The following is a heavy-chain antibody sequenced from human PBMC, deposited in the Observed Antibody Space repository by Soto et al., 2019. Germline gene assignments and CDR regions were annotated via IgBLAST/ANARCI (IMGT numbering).Heavy chain of an antibody. J-gene: IGHJ6*02. D-gene: IGHD2-15*01. CDR1: GGSFTYT. Sequence: SVKVACKASGGSFTYTLSWVRQAPGQGLEWMGGIIPIFGTANYAQKFQGRVTITADESTNTAYIEMSTLRSEDTAVYYCARIHSRSTYGMDVWRQGTTVTVSS. CDR2: IIPIFGTA. CDR3: ARIHSRSTYGMDV. V-gene: IGHV1-69*13.